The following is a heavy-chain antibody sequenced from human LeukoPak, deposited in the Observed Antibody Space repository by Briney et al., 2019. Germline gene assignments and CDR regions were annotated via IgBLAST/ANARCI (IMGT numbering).Heavy chain of an antibody. D-gene: IGHD1-26*01. Sequence: PSGGSLRLSCAASGFTFSSYAMHWVREAPGKGLEWVAVISYDGSNKYYADSVKGRFTISRDNSKNTLYLQMNSLRAEDTAVYYCARAEVGAVDYWGQGTLVTVSS. V-gene: IGHV3-30-3*01. CDR1: GFTFSSYA. CDR3: ARAEVGAVDY. CDR2: ISYDGSNK. J-gene: IGHJ4*02.